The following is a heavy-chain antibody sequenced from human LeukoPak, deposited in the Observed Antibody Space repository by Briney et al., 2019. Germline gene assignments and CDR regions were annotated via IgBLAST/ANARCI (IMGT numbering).Heavy chain of an antibody. D-gene: IGHD1-26*01. CDR1: GFSFSSNW. J-gene: IGHJ4*02. V-gene: IGHV3-7*01. Sequence: PGGSLRLSCAASGFSFSSNWMAWLRPAPGKGLEWVANINADGSEKSYAESVKGRFTISRDNARTSMYLQMDSLRVDDTAVYSWARWGIQATIDYWGQGALVTVS. CDR3: ARWGIQATIDY. CDR2: INADGSEK.